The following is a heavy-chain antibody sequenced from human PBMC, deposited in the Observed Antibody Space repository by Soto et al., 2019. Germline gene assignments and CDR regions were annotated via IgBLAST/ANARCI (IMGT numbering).Heavy chain of an antibody. CDR2: LYYSWST. D-gene: IGHD4-4*01. V-gene: IGHV4-61*01. J-gene: IGHJ2*01. CDR1: GGSVSSYNDY. Sequence: SETLSLTCTVSGGSVSSYNDYWSWIRHPPGKGLEWIGYLYYSWSTNYNPSLESRVTISLDTSKNQMSLKLTSVTAADTAIYFCARGSDDYNGWYPAIWRRGSLVTVSS. CDR3: ARGSDDYNGWYPAI.